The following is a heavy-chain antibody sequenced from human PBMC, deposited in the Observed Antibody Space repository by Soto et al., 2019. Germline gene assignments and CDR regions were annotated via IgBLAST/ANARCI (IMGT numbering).Heavy chain of an antibody. V-gene: IGHV1-2*02. CDR3: AREYEYSSGFLDY. CDR2: INPNSGGT. D-gene: IGHD6-19*01. Sequence: ASVKVSCKASGDTFTGYYMHWVRQAPGQGLEWMGWINPNSGGTNYAQKFQGRVTMNRDTSISTAYMELSRLRSDDTAVYSCAREYEYSSGFLDYWAQGTLVTVSS. CDR1: GDTFTGYY. J-gene: IGHJ4*02.